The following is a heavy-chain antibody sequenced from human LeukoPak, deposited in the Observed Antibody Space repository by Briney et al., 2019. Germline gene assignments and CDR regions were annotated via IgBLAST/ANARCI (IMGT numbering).Heavy chain of an antibody. CDR3: ARDSGAGWELPKYYFDY. CDR2: ISYDGSNT. CDR1: GFTFSTYA. V-gene: IGHV3-30-3*01. Sequence: GGSLRLSCAASGFTFSTYAIHWVRRALGKGLEWVAVISYDGSNTYYADSVKGRFTISRDNSKNTLYLQMTSLRAEDTAVYYCARDSGAGWELPKYYFDYWGQGTLVTVSS. J-gene: IGHJ4*02. D-gene: IGHD1-26*01.